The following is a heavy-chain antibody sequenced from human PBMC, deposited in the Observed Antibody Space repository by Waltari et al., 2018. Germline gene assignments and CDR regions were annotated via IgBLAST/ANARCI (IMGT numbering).Heavy chain of an antibody. Sequence: QLLESGGGLVQPGGSLRLSCSDSGLTFSIFAMSWVRQAPGKGLEWVAVISNSGADKYYADSVKGRFTISRDNAKKTLYLQMNSLRVEDTAVYYCAKDHGVAYWGRGTLVTVSA. CDR1: GLTFSIFA. V-gene: IGHV3-23*01. D-gene: IGHD3-16*01. J-gene: IGHJ4*02. CDR2: ISNSGADK. CDR3: AKDHGVAY.